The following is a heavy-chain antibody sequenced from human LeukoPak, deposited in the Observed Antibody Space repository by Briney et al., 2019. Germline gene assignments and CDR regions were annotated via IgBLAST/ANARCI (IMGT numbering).Heavy chain of an antibody. J-gene: IGHJ3*02. CDR3: ARDSPDCTNGVCYIGI. Sequence: SQTLSLTCTVSGGSISSGGYYWSWIRQPPGKGLEWIGYIYHSGSTYYNPSLKSRVTISVDRSKNQFSLKLSSVTAADTAVYYCARDSPDCTNGVCYIGIWGQGTMVTVSA. V-gene: IGHV4-30-2*01. CDR1: GGSISSGGYY. CDR2: IYHSGST. D-gene: IGHD2-8*01.